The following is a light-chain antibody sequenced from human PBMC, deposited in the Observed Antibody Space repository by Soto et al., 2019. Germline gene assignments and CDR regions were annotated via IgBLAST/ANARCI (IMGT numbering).Light chain of an antibody. CDR2: EVS. V-gene: IGLV2-8*01. CDR3: SSYAGSNNYV. Sequence: QSALTQPPSASGSPGQSVTISCTGTSSDVGGYKYVSWYQQHPGKAPKVMIYEVSKRPSGVPNRFSGPKSGNTASLTVSGLQAEDDADYYCSSYAGSNNYVFGTGTKVTVL. J-gene: IGLJ1*01. CDR1: SSDVGGYKY.